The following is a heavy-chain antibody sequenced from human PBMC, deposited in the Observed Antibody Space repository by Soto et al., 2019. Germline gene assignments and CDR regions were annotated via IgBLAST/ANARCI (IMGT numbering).Heavy chain of an antibody. D-gene: IGHD3-3*01. J-gene: IGHJ6*02. CDR1: GGTFSSYA. CDR2: IIPIFGTA. Sequence: QVQLVQSGAEVKKPGSSVKVSCKASGGTFSSYAISWVRQAPGQGLEGMGGIIPIFGTANYAQKFQGRVTITADESTSTAYMELSSLRSEDTAVYYCARVSFLGTWSDYYYGMDVWGQGTTVTVSS. V-gene: IGHV1-69*01. CDR3: ARVSFLGTWSDYYYGMDV.